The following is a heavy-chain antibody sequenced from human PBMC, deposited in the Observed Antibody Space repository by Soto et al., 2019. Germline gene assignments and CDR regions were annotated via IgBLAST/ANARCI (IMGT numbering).Heavy chain of an antibody. D-gene: IGHD2-21*02. CDR3: AREETAWPLAYGLDV. CDR1: GFTFSSYA. V-gene: IGHV3-30-3*01. CDR2: ISYDGSNK. Sequence: GGSLRLSCAASGFTFSSYAMHWVRQAPGKGLEWVAVISYDGSNKYYADSVKGRFSISRDDATSSVSLQMNSLRGEDTAVYFCAREETAWPLAYGLDVWGQGTTVTVS. J-gene: IGHJ6*02.